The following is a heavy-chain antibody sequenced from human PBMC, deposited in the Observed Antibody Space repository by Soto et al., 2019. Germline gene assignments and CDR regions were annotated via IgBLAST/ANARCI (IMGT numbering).Heavy chain of an antibody. CDR2: IYYSGST. J-gene: IGHJ6*02. Sequence: QVQLQESGPGLVKPSETLSLTCTVSGGSISSYYWSWIRQPPGKGLEWIGYIYYSGSTNYNPSLTSRVTISVDPSKNQFSLTLSSVTAADTAVYYCARGDPLLWFGEKVYYGMDVWGQGTTVTVSS. CDR3: ARGDPLLWFGEKVYYGMDV. V-gene: IGHV4-59*01. D-gene: IGHD3-10*01. CDR1: GGSISSYY.